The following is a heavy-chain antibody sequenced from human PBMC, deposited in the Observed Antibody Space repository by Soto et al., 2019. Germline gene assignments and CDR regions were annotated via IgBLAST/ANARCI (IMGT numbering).Heavy chain of an antibody. CDR3: ARDTLRVDSSSWTHEVWDYYGTDV. D-gene: IGHD6-13*01. V-gene: IGHV4-4*07. Sequence: QVQLQESGPGLVKPSETLSLTCTVSGGSISSYHWSWIRQPAGKGLEWIGRIYTSGSTNYNPSLKSRVTMSVDTSKNQFSLKLSSLTVADTAVYYCARDTLRVDSSSWTHEVWDYYGTDVWSQGTTVTVSS. J-gene: IGHJ6*02. CDR2: IYTSGST. CDR1: GGSISSYH.